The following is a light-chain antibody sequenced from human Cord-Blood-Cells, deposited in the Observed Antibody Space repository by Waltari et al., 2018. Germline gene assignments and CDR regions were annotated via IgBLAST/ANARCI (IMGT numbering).Light chain of an antibody. CDR1: ILRRYY. CDR3: NSRNSSGNHP. J-gene: IGLJ1*01. CDR2: GKN. V-gene: IGLV3-19*01. Sequence: SSELTQDPAVSVALGQTVRITCHGDILRRYYASWYQQKPGQALVLVIYGKNNRPSGSPDRFSGSSSGNTASLTITGAQAEDEADYYCNSRNSSGNHPFGTGTKVTVL.